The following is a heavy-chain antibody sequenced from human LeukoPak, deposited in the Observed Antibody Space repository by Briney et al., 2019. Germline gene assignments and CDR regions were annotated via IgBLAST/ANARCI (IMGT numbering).Heavy chain of an antibody. Sequence: PGGSLRLSCAASGFTFSSYAMSWVRQAPGKGLEWVSAISGSGGSTYYADSVKGRFTISRDNSKNTLYLQMNSLRAEDTAVYYCAKDQVAAAEENYYYGMDVWGQGTTVTVSS. CDR3: AKDQVAAAEENYYYGMDV. CDR1: GFTFSSYA. V-gene: IGHV3-23*01. CDR2: ISGSGGST. J-gene: IGHJ6*02. D-gene: IGHD6-13*01.